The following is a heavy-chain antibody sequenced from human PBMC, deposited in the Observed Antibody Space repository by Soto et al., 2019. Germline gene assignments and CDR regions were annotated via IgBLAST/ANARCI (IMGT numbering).Heavy chain of an antibody. Sequence: GGSLRLSCASSGFSFSTYAMSWFRQAPGKGLEWVSLVTGSGGSTYYADSVKGRFTISRDDSKNTLYLQLNSLRVEDTAEYYCAKESRYCTTPRCHFDFWGQGTLVTVSS. D-gene: IGHD2-8*01. J-gene: IGHJ4*02. CDR2: VTGSGGST. CDR3: AKESRYCTTPRCHFDF. V-gene: IGHV3-23*01. CDR1: GFSFSTYA.